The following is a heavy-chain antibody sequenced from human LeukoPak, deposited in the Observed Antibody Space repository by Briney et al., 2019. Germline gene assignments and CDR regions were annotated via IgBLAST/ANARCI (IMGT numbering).Heavy chain of an antibody. CDR1: GFTVSSNY. Sequence: GGSLRLSCAASGFTVSSNYMSWVRQAPGKGLEWVSVIYSGGSTYYADSVKGRFTISRDNSKNTLYLQMNSLRAEDTAVYYCARDRGIAAAGTRLDWGQGTLVTVSS. CDR3: ARDRGIAAAGTRLD. V-gene: IGHV3-53*01. J-gene: IGHJ4*02. D-gene: IGHD6-13*01. CDR2: IYSGGST.